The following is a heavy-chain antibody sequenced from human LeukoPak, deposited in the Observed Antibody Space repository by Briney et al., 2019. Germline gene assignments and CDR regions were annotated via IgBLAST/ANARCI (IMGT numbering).Heavy chain of an antibody. J-gene: IGHJ4*02. CDR2: IKQDGSEK. CDR1: GFTFSSYW. D-gene: IGHD3-3*01. Sequence: PGGSLRLSCAASGFTFSSYWMSWVRQAPGKGLEWVANIKQDGSEKYYVDSVKGRFTISRDNAKNSLYLQMNSLRAEDTAVYYCARVGQGYDFWSGYFPPLDYWGQGTLVTVSS. CDR3: ARVGQGYDFWSGYFPPLDY. V-gene: IGHV3-7*01.